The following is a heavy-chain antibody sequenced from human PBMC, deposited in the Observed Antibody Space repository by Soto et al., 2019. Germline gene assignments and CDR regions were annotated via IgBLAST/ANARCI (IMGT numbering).Heavy chain of an antibody. J-gene: IGHJ4*02. D-gene: IGHD5-12*01. Sequence: GASVKVSCKASGGTFSSYAISWVRQAPGQGLEWMGGIIPIFGTANYAQKFQGRVTITADESTSTAYMELSSLRPEDTAVYYCARDEEGDGYNYFDYWGQGALVTVSS. CDR1: GGTFSSYA. CDR3: ARDEEGDGYNYFDY. CDR2: IIPIFGTA. V-gene: IGHV1-69*13.